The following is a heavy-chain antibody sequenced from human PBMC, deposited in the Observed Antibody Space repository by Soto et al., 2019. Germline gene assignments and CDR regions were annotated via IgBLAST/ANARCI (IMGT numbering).Heavy chain of an antibody. CDR2: INTGNGDT. J-gene: IGHJ4*02. V-gene: IGHV1-3*04. CDR3: ARDRSQTVFGVVISSTFDF. Sequence: WRRQQQDHGLEWMGWINTGNGDTKVSQKFQGRVTITADTSASTAYMELSSLTSEDTAIYFCARDRSQTVFGVVISSTFDFWGQGTLVTVSS. D-gene: IGHD3-3*01.